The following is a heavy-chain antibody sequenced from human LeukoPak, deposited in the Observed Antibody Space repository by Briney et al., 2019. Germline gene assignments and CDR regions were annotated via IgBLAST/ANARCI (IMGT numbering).Heavy chain of an antibody. CDR2: ISSNGGST. CDR1: GFTFSSCA. D-gene: IGHD2-21*01. CDR3: ARPRWSSRIFPHNYFDY. J-gene: IGHJ4*02. V-gene: IGHV3-64*01. Sequence: GGPVRLSCAASGFTFSSCAMQWLRQARGKGGEYVSAISSNGGSTYCANSVKARFTISRDISKNTLYRQMRSLRADDMAVYYSARPRWSSRIFPHNYFDYWGQGTLVTASS.